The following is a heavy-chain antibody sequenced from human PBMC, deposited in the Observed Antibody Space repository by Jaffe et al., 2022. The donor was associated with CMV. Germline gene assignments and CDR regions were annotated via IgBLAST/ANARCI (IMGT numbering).Heavy chain of an antibody. Sequence: QVQLKESGPGLVKPSETLSLTCTVSGGSVNTDSSYWTWIRQSPGKGLEWIGYVHYSGLTNYNPSLQSRITISVDTSKNQFSLNLSSVTAADTAVYFCARERMVKQQKRFRKNYYYYGLDMWGQGTKVSVS. CDR3: ARERMVKQQKRFRKNYYYYGLDM. D-gene: IGHD6-13*01. CDR2: VHYSGLT. V-gene: IGHV4-61*01. CDR1: GGSVNTDSSY. J-gene: IGHJ6*02.